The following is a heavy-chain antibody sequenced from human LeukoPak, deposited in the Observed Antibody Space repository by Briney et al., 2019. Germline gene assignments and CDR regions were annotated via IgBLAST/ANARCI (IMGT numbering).Heavy chain of an antibody. Sequence: ASVKVSCKASGYTFTSYSIHWVRQAPGQGLEWMGIINPSGGSTNYAQKFQGRVTMTRDSSTSTVYMELSSLRSEDTAVYYCARVRHGYNYCLDYWGQGTLVTVSS. J-gene: IGHJ4*02. D-gene: IGHD5-24*01. CDR2: INPSGGST. V-gene: IGHV1-46*01. CDR3: ARVRHGYNYCLDY. CDR1: GYTFTSYS.